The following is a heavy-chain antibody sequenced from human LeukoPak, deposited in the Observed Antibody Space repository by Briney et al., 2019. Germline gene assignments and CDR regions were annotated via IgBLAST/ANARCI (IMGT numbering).Heavy chain of an antibody. J-gene: IGHJ4*02. D-gene: IGHD2-2*01. V-gene: IGHV3-48*03. Sequence: PGGSLRLCCAASGFTFSRYEVNWVLQAPGWGLEWVSYISSSGSTIYYADSVKGRFTISRDNAKNSLYLQMNSLRAEDTAVYYCAREEGNIVVVPAAIDYWGQGTLVTVSS. CDR3: AREEGNIVVVPAAIDY. CDR2: ISSSGSTI. CDR1: GFTFSRYE.